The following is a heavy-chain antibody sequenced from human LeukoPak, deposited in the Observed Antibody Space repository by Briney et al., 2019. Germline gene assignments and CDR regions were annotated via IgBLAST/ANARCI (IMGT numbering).Heavy chain of an antibody. CDR2: MSYDGSNK. CDR1: GFTFSSYA. V-gene: IGHV3-30-3*01. J-gene: IGHJ4*02. CDR3: ARHASLIGARRGLLEGTTPLDY. Sequence: GGSLRLSCAASGFTFSSYAMHLVRQAAGKGLEWVAVMSYDGSNKYYADSVKGRFTISRDNSKNTLYLQMNSLRAEDTAVYYCARHASLIGARRGLLEGTTPLDYWGQGTLVTVSS. D-gene: IGHD3-10*01.